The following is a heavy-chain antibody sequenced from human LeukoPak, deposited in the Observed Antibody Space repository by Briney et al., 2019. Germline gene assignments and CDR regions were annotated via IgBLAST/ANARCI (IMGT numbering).Heavy chain of an antibody. CDR2: IYYSGST. Sequence: KTSETLSLTCTVSGGSISSYYWSWIRQPPGKGLEWIGYIYYSGSTNYNPSLKSRVTISVDTSKNQFSLKLSSVTTADTAVYYCATNLPGYSYGYWVAWGQGTLVTVSS. J-gene: IGHJ5*02. CDR1: GGSISSYY. V-gene: IGHV4-59*01. CDR3: ATNLPGYSYGYWVA. D-gene: IGHD5-18*01.